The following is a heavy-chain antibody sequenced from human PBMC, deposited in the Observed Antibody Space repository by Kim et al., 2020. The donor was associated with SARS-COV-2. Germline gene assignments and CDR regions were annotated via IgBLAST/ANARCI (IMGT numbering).Heavy chain of an antibody. D-gene: IGHD5-12*01. V-gene: IGHV3-53*04. Sequence: GGSLRLSCAASGFTVSSNYMSWVRQAPGKGLEWVSVIYSGGSTYYADSVKGRFTISRHNSKNTLYLQMNSLRAEDTAVYYCARGLVATKSGYYGMDVWGQGTTVTVSS. CDR1: GFTVSSNY. CDR2: IYSGGST. J-gene: IGHJ6*02. CDR3: ARGLVATKSGYYGMDV.